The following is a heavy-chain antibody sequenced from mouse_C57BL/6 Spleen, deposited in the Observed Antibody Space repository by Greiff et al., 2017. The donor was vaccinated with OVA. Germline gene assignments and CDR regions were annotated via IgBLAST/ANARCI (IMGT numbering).Heavy chain of an antibody. V-gene: IGHV1-82*01. D-gene: IGHD1-2*01. Sequence: VQLQQSGPELVKPGASVKISCKASGYAFSSSWMNWVKQRPGKGLEWIGRIYPGDGDTNYNGKFKGKATLTADKSSSTAYMQLSSLTSEDSAVYFCARSLPTAHFDYWGQGTTLTVSS. CDR3: ARSLPTAHFDY. J-gene: IGHJ2*01. CDR2: IYPGDGDT. CDR1: GYAFSSSW.